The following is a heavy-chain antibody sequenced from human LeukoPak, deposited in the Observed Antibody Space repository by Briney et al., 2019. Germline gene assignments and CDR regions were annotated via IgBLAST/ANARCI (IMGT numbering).Heavy chain of an antibody. CDR1: GGTFSSYA. CDR3: ARDLGHSSSWYPLDY. Sequence: SVKVSCKASGGTFSSYAISWLRQAPGQGLEWMGRIIPIFGTANYAQKFQGRVTITTDESTSTAYMELSSLRSEDTAVYYCARDLGHSSSWYPLDYWGQGTLVIVSS. J-gene: IGHJ4*02. CDR2: IIPIFGTA. D-gene: IGHD6-13*01. V-gene: IGHV1-69*05.